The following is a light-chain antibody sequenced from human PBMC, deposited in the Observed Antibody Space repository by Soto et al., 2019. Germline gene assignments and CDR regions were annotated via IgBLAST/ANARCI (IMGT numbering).Light chain of an antibody. CDR3: QVWDSSSDHAV. V-gene: IGLV3-21*04. CDR1: NIVGKS. CDR2: YDR. J-gene: IGLJ7*01. Sequence: SYELTQPPSVSVAPGKTATITCGGNNIVGKSVHWYQQKPGQAPVLVIYYDRDRPSGIPERFSGSNSGSTATLTISRAEAGDEADDYCQVWDSSSDHAVFGGGTQLTVL.